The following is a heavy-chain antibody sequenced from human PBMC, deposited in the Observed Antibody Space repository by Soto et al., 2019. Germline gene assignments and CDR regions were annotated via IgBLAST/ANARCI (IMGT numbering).Heavy chain of an antibody. J-gene: IGHJ6*02. D-gene: IGHD1-26*01. Sequence: PGGSLRLSCAASGFTFSSYSMNWVRQAPGKGLEWVSSISSSSSYIYYADSVKGRFTISRDNAKNSLYLQMNSLRAEDTAVYYCASLPFLGATPNYYGMDVWGQGTTVTVSS. CDR2: ISSSSSYI. V-gene: IGHV3-21*01. CDR1: GFTFSSYS. CDR3: ASLPFLGATPNYYGMDV.